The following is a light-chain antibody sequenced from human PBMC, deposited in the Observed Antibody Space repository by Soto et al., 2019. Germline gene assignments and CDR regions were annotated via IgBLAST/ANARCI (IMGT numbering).Light chain of an antibody. V-gene: IGKV1-17*03. CDR2: GAS. CDR3: LQHNTYPLS. J-gene: IGKJ4*01. CDR1: QAISHY. Sequence: DIQMTQSPSAMSASVGDRVTITCRASQAISHYLAWFHQRPGKVPKRLIYGASTLESGDPSRFSGSGSGTEFTLTISSLQPEDFGTYYCLQHNTYPLSFGGGTKVE.